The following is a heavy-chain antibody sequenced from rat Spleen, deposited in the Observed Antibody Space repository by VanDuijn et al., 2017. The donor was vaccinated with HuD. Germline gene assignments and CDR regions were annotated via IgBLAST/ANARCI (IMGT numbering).Heavy chain of an antibody. D-gene: IGHD1-9*01. CDR1: GFTFNNYW. J-gene: IGHJ2*01. CDR2: ITNTGGST. V-gene: IGHV5-31*01. Sequence: EVQLVESGGGLVQPGRSLKLSCVASGFTFNNYWMTWIRQAPGKGLEWVASITNTGGSTYYPDSVKGRFTISRDNAKSSLYLQMDSLRSEDTATYYCTTEDTYYGYNYDDYWGQGVMVTVSS. CDR3: TTEDTYYGYNYDDY.